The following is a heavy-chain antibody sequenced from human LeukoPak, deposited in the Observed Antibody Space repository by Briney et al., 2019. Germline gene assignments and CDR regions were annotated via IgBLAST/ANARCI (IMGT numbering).Heavy chain of an antibody. J-gene: IGHJ5*02. CDR2: IYHSGST. CDR3: ASQDLYYYDSSALDWFDP. V-gene: IGHV4-38-2*02. CDR1: GYSISSGYY. Sequence: SETLSLTCTVPGYSISSGYYWGWIRQPPGKGLEWIGSIYHSGSTYYNPSLKSRVTISVDTSKNQFSLKLSSVTAADTAVYYCASQDLYYYDSSALDWFDPWGQGTLVTVSS. D-gene: IGHD3-22*01.